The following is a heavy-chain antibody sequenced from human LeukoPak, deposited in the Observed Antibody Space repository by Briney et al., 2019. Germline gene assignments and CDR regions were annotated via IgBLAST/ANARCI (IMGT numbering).Heavy chain of an antibody. CDR3: ALPAGVRYDAFDI. CDR1: GFTFSNYA. CDR2: IFGAGKNTT. V-gene: IGHV3-21*01. D-gene: IGHD3-16*01. Sequence: GGSLRLSCEASGFTFSNYAMNWVRQAPGKGLEWVSIIFGAGKNTTYYADSVKGRFTISRDNAKNSLYLQMNSLRAEDTAVYYCALPAGVRYDAFDIWGQGTMVTVSS. J-gene: IGHJ3*02.